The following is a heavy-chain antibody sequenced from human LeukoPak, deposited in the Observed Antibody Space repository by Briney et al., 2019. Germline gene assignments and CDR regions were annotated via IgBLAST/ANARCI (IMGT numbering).Heavy chain of an antibody. Sequence: SVKVSCKASGGTFSSYAISWVRQARGQGLEWMGGVIPMFATANYAPKFQDRVTITADESTSTAYMELRSLRSEDTAVYHCARGLHGDYGYFDYWGQGTLVTVSS. CDR3: ARGLHGDYGYFDY. D-gene: IGHD4-17*01. CDR2: VIPMFATA. CDR1: GGTFSSYA. V-gene: IGHV1-69*13. J-gene: IGHJ4*02.